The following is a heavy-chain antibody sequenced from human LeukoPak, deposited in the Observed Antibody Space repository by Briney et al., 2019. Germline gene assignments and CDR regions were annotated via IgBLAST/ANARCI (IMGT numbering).Heavy chain of an antibody. V-gene: IGHV3-23*01. J-gene: IGHJ6*02. CDR2: ISGSGGST. Sequence: GGSLRLSCAASGFTFSSYAMSWVRQAPGKGPEWVSAISGSGGSTYYADSVKGRFTISRDNSKNTLYLQMNSLRAEDTAVYYCAKWPLGYCSSTSCYNGNYYYYGMDVWGQGTTVTVSS. CDR1: GFTFSSYA. D-gene: IGHD2-2*02. CDR3: AKWPLGYCSSTSCYNGNYYYYGMDV.